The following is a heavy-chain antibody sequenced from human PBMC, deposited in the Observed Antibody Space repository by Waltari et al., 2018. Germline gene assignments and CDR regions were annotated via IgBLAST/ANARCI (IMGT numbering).Heavy chain of an antibody. V-gene: IGHV1-69*01. CDR1: GGSFSSYS. CDR3: ARDPWGFTIFGVATPLVYYGMDV. CDR2: IIPIFGTA. D-gene: IGHD3-3*01. Sequence: QVRLVQAGAEVKKPGSSVKVYCKASGGSFSSYSINGVRQAPGQGLEWMGGIIPIFGTANYAQKFQGRVTITADESTSTVYMELSSLRSEDTAVYYCARDPWGFTIFGVATPLVYYGMDVWGQGTTVTVSS. J-gene: IGHJ6*02.